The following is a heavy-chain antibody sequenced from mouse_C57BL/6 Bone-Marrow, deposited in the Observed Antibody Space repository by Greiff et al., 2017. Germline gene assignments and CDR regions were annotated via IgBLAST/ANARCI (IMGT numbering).Heavy chain of an antibody. D-gene: IGHD1-1*01. CDR3: ASDYGSSFYYAMDY. CDR1: GYTFTSYW. J-gene: IGHJ4*01. V-gene: IGHV1-50*01. CDR2: IDPSDSYT. Sequence: VQLQQPGAELVKPGASVKLSCKASGYTFTSYWMQWVKQRPGQGLEWIGEIDPSDSYTNYNQKFKGKATLTVDTSSSTAYMQLSSLTSEDSAVYYCASDYGSSFYYAMDYWGQGTSVTVSS.